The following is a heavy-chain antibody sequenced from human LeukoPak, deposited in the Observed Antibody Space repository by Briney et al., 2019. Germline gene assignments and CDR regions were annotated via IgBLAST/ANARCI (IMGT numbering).Heavy chain of an antibody. Sequence: GESLKISCKGSGYSFNSYWIVWVRQMPAKGLEWMGIIYPSDSETTYSPSFQGQVTISADKSISTAYLQWSSLTASDTAMYYCARSVGATPLDYWGQGTLVTVSS. CDR3: ARSVGATPLDY. CDR2: IYPSDSET. J-gene: IGHJ4*02. D-gene: IGHD1-26*01. CDR1: GYSFNSYW. V-gene: IGHV5-51*01.